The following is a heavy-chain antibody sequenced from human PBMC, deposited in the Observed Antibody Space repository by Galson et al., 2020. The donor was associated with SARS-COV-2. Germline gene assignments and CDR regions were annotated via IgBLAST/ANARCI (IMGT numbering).Heavy chain of an antibody. D-gene: IGHD3-22*01. CDR1: GFTFSSYA. J-gene: IGHJ3*02. CDR2: ISYDGSNK. CDR3: AREFNYYDSDFAFGT. V-gene: IGHV3-30*01. Sequence: GGSLRLSCAASGFTFSSYAMHWVRQAPGKGLEWVAVISYDGSNKYYADSVKGRFTISRDNSKNTLYLQMNSLRAEDTAVYYCAREFNYYDSDFAFGTWGHGTMVAFSS.